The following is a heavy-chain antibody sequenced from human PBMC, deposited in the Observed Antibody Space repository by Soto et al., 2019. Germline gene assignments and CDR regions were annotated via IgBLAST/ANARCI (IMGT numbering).Heavy chain of an antibody. CDR3: ARLSAAAGLDFDY. Sequence: GESLKISCKGSGYSFTSYWIGWVRPVPGKVLEWMRIIYPGDSDTRYSPSFQGQVTIAADKSISTAYLQRSSLKASDTAMYYCARLSAAAGLDFDYWGQGXLVTVYS. J-gene: IGHJ4*02. CDR1: GYSFTSYW. CDR2: IYPGDSDT. V-gene: IGHV5-51*01. D-gene: IGHD6-13*01.